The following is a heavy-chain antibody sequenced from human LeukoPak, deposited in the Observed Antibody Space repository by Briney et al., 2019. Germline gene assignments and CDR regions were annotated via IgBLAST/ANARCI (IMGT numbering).Heavy chain of an antibody. D-gene: IGHD6-13*01. CDR1: GYTFTSYA. V-gene: IGHV1-3*01. J-gene: IGHJ6*02. Sequence: ASVKVSCKASGYTFTSYAMHWVRQAPGQRLEWMGWINAGNGNTKYSQKFQGRVTMTRNTSISTAYMELSSLRSEDTAVYYCARDRIAAAGTHYYYGMDVWGQGTTVTVSS. CDR2: INAGNGNT. CDR3: ARDRIAAAGTHYYYGMDV.